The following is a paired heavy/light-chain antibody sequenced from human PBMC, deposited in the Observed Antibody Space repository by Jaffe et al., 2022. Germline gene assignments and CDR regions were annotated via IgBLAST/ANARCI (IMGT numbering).Heavy chain of an antibody. CDR2: ISAYNGNT. CDR3: TRKATGQPPDY. J-gene: IGHJ4*02. Sequence: QVQLVQSGAEVKKPGASVKVSCKASGYTFSTYGVSWVRQAPGQGLEWMGWISAYNGNTHYAQKVQGRVTMTTDTSTSTAYMELRSLRSDDTAFYYCTRKATGQPPDYWGQGTLVTVSS. CDR1: GYTFSTYG. V-gene: IGHV1-18*01.
Light chain of an antibody. CDR3: QKYDSAPLT. J-gene: IGKJ4*01. CDR2: AAS. CDR1: QDISNY. V-gene: IGKV1-27*01. Sequence: DIQMTQSPSSLSASVGDSVTITCRASQDISNYLGWYQQKPGKIPKLLISAASTLQSGVPSRFSGSGSGTHFTLTISSLQPEDVATYYCQKYDSAPLTFGGGTKVEIK.